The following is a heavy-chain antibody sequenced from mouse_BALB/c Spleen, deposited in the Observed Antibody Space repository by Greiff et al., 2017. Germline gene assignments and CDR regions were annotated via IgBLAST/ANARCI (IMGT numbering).Heavy chain of an antibody. CDR3: TRVIYDGYSYAMDY. CDR2: ISSGGSYT. Sequence: EVQLVESGGGLVKPGGSLKLSCAASGFTFSSYTMSWVRQTPEKRLEWVATISSGGSYTYYPDSVKGRFTISRDNAKNTLYLQMSSLKSEDTAMYYCTRVIYDGYSYAMDYWGQGTSVTVSS. V-gene: IGHV5-6-4*01. J-gene: IGHJ4*01. D-gene: IGHD2-3*01. CDR1: GFTFSSYT.